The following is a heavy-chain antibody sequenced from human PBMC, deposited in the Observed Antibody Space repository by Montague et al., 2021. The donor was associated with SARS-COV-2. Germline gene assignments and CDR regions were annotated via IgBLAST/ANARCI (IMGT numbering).Heavy chain of an antibody. CDR2: SCHTGST. CDR3: ARVGRSYGSGYYDGMDV. V-gene: IGHV4-4*02. J-gene: IGHJ6*02. D-gene: IGHD3-10*01. Sequence: SETLSLTCTVSGGSITVSYCCSWVRQSPGRGLEWIGESCHTGSTTYNPSLSSRVAISLDKSNRHYSLRMTSVTAADTAAYYCARVGRSYGSGYYDGMDVWGQGTTVTVSS. CDR1: GGSITVSYC.